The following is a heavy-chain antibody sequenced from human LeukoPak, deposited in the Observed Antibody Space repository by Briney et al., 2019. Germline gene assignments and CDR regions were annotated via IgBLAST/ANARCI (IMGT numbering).Heavy chain of an antibody. Sequence: GGSLRLSCAASGFTFSSYSMNWVRQAPGKGLEWVSYISSSTNTIYYADSVKGRFTISRDNAKNSLFLQMNSLRDEDTAVYYCARGGYGANDDAFDIWGRGTMVTVS. CDR1: GFTFSSYS. D-gene: IGHD4-23*01. CDR2: ISSSTNTI. V-gene: IGHV3-48*02. CDR3: ARGGYGANDDAFDI. J-gene: IGHJ3*02.